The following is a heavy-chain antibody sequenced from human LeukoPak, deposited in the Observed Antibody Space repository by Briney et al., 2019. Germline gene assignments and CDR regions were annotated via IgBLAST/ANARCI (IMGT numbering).Heavy chain of an antibody. CDR3: ARSYGSGSFPYAFDI. J-gene: IGHJ3*02. CDR1: GFTFTSYS. V-gene: IGHV3-23*01. D-gene: IGHD3-10*01. CDR2: ISGGGGST. Sequence: GGSLRLSCAASGFTFTSYSMNWVRQAPGKGLEWVSTISGGGGSTYYADSVKGRFTISRDNSKNSLYLQMNSLRAEDTAVYYCARSYGSGSFPYAFDIWGQGTMVTVSS.